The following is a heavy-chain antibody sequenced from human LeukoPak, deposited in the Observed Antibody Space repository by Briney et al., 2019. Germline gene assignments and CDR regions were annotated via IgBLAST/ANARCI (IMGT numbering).Heavy chain of an antibody. CDR1: GFTFSSYA. CDR3: AKDLSSTSDRYYFDY. V-gene: IGHV3-23*01. Sequence: GGSLRLSCAASGFTFSSYAMSWVRQAPGKGLEWVSAISGSGGGTYYADSVKGRFTISRDNSKNTLYLQMNSLRAEDTAVYYCAKDLSSTSDRYYFDYWGQGTLVTVSS. D-gene: IGHD2-2*01. J-gene: IGHJ4*02. CDR2: ISGSGGGT.